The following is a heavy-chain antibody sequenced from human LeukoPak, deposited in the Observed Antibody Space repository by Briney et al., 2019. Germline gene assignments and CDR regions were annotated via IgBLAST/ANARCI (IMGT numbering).Heavy chain of an antibody. CDR3: ARDKVGRNGFDP. Sequence: PSETLSLTCTVSGGSISSYYWSWIRQPPGKGLEWIGYIYYSGSTNYNPSLKSRVTISVDTSKNQFSLKLSSVTAADTAVYYCARDKVGRNGFDPWGQGTLVTVSS. V-gene: IGHV4-59*01. CDR1: GGSISSYY. CDR2: IYYSGST. J-gene: IGHJ5*02.